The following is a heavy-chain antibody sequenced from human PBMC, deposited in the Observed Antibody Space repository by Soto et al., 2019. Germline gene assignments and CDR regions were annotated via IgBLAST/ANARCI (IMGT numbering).Heavy chain of an antibody. Sequence: ETLSLTCTVSGGSISSYYWSWIRQPPGKGLEWIGYIYYSGSTNYNPSLKSRVTISVDTSKNQFSLKLSSVTAADTAVYYCASGGSCYSRYCYFDYWGQGTLVTVSS. D-gene: IGHD2-15*01. CDR1: GGSISSYY. CDR3: ASGGSCYSRYCYFDY. V-gene: IGHV4-59*01. CDR2: IYYSGST. J-gene: IGHJ4*02.